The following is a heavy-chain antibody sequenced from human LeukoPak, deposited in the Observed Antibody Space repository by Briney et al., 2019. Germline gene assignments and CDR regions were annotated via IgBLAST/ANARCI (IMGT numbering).Heavy chain of an antibody. CDR1: GDSVSSNTVT. V-gene: IGHV6-1*01. CDR3: GRQNSGKGGIDY. J-gene: IGHJ4*02. Sequence: QTLSLTCAITGDSVSSNTVTWIWIRQSPSRGLEWLGRTYHRSKWYSEYAVSVQSRITMNPDTSKNQFSLQLNSVTPEDTAVYYCGRQNSGKGGIDYWGQGTLVTVSS. D-gene: IGHD1-26*01. CDR2: TYHRSKWYS.